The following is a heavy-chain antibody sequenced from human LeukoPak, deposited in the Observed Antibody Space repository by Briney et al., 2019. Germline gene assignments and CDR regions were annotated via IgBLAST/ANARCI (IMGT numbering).Heavy chain of an antibody. Sequence: SETLSLTCAVYGASFSGYYWSWIRQPPGKGLEWIGEINHSGSTNYNPSLKSRVTISVDTSKNQFSLKLSSVTAADTAVFYCARDYVRSGYYYWFDPWGQGTLVTVSS. CDR1: GASFSGYY. J-gene: IGHJ5*02. V-gene: IGHV4-34*01. CDR3: ARDYVRSGYYYWFDP. D-gene: IGHD3-22*01. CDR2: INHSGST.